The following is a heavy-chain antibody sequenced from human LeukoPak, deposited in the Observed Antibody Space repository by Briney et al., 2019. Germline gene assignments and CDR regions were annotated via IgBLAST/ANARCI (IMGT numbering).Heavy chain of an antibody. V-gene: IGHV4-34*01. J-gene: IGHJ1*01. D-gene: IGHD3-22*01. Sequence: PSETLSLTCAVYGGSFSGYYWSWIRQPPGKGLEWIGEINHSGSTNYNPSLKSRVTISVDTSKNQFSLKLSSVTAADTAVYYCARASPLNYYDSSGYEEYFQHWGQGTLVTVSS. CDR2: INHSGST. CDR3: ARASPLNYYDSSGYEEYFQH. CDR1: GGSFSGYY.